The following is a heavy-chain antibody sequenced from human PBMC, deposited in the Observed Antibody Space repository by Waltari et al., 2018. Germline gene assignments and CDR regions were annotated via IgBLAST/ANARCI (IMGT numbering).Heavy chain of an antibody. J-gene: IGHJ3*02. CDR3: ARPQVTMIGPDAFDI. Sequence: QLQLQESGPGLVKPSETLSLTCTVSGGSISSSSYYWGWIRQPPGKGLEWIGSIYYSGSTYDNPSLKSRVTISVDTSKNQFSLKLSSVTAADTAVYYCARPQVTMIGPDAFDIWGQGTMVTVSS. CDR2: IYYSGST. D-gene: IGHD3-22*01. V-gene: IGHV4-39*01. CDR1: GGSISSSSYY.